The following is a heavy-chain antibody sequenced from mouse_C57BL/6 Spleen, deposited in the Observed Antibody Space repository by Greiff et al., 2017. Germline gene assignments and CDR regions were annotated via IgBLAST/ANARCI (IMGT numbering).Heavy chain of an antibody. V-gene: IGHV7-1*01. Sequence: EVHLVESGGGLVQSGRSLRLSCATSGFTFSDFYMEWVRQAPGKGLEWIAASRNKANDYTTEYSASVKGRFIVSRDTSQSILYLQMNALRAEDTAIYYCARDALGLDYWGQGTTLTVSS. CDR2: SRNKANDYTT. CDR3: ARDALGLDY. CDR1: GFTFSDFY. J-gene: IGHJ2*01. D-gene: IGHD4-1*01.